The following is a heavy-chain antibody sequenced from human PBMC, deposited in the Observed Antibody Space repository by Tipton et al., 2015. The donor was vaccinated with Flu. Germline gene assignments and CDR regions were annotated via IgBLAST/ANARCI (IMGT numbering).Heavy chain of an antibody. CDR1: GVSIRTTSYH. V-gene: IGHV4-39*01. CDR3: ASHPPPRISVPAPIDN. D-gene: IGHD6-19*01. Sequence: TLSLTCTVSGVSIRTTSYHWGWIRQPPGKGLEWIASLSYSGSTFYTSSLKSRVTISVDTSKNQFSLKVSSVTAADTAVYYCASHPPPRISVPAPIDNWGQGILVTVSS. CDR2: LSYSGST. J-gene: IGHJ4*02.